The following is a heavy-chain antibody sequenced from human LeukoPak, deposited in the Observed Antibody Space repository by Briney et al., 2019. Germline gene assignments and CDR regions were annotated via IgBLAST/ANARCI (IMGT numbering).Heavy chain of an antibody. CDR1: GGSMRGYY. Sequence: SETLSLTCIASGGSMRGYYWSWIRRPPGKGLEWIGHTFSSGATTYNPSLKSRVTISVDTSRSQFSLNLSSVTAADTAVYYCARRSRDGYFLDSWGQGTLVTVSS. CDR3: ARRSRDGYFLDS. V-gene: IGHV4-4*09. D-gene: IGHD5-24*01. J-gene: IGHJ4*02. CDR2: TFSSGAT.